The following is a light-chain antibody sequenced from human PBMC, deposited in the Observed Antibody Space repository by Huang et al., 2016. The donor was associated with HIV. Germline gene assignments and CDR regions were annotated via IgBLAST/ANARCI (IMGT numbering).Light chain of an antibody. CDR3: QQYHSLPWT. CDR2: ATS. V-gene: IGKV1-NL1*01. CDR1: QGIGNS. Sequence: DIQMTQSPSSLSASVGDRVTITCRASQGIGNSLAWYQQKPEKAPRLLLYATSTLESVVPSRFRGSGSGTHYTLTINTLQPEDIASYYCQQYHSLPWTFGQGTKVEIK. J-gene: IGKJ1*01.